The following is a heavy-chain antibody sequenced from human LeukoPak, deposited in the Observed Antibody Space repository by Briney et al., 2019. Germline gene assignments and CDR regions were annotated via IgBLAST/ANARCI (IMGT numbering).Heavy chain of an antibody. Sequence: TGGSLRLSCAASGFTFGSYWMHWVRQAPGKGLVWVSRINSDGSITTYADSVKGRFTISRDNAKNTLYLQMNSLRAEDTAVYYCARGSSGWVFDYWSQGTLVTVSS. CDR3: ARGSSGWVFDY. J-gene: IGHJ4*02. CDR1: GFTFGSYW. V-gene: IGHV3-74*01. D-gene: IGHD6-19*01. CDR2: INSDGSIT.